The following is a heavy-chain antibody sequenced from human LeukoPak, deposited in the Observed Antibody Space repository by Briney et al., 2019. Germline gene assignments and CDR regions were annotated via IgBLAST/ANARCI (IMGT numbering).Heavy chain of an antibody. CDR2: IRFDGTSE. V-gene: IGHV3-30*02. CDR1: GFTFSSYE. J-gene: IGHJ6*03. CDR3: AKTSLSDPSGHYYYMDV. D-gene: IGHD3-3*01. Sequence: PGGSLRLSCAASGFTFSSYEMNWVRQAPGKGLEWVAFIRFDGTSEFYADSAKARFTISRDNSQNTVSLQLNNLRIEDTALYYCAKTSLSDPSGHYYYMDVWGKGTTVTVSS.